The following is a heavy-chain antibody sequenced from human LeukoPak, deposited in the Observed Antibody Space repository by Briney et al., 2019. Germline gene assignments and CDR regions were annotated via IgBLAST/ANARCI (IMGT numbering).Heavy chain of an antibody. Sequence: PGGPLRLSCEASGFIFSTYAMTWVRQAPGKGLEWVAAISGGTATNTYYADSVKGRFTISRDNAKNTLYLEMTSLTAEDTAVYYCTKEGTGYSSGWYYFDYWGQGSLVTVPS. CDR1: GFIFSTYA. CDR3: TKEGTGYSSGWYYFDY. D-gene: IGHD6-19*01. J-gene: IGHJ4*02. V-gene: IGHV3-23*01. CDR2: ISGGTATNT.